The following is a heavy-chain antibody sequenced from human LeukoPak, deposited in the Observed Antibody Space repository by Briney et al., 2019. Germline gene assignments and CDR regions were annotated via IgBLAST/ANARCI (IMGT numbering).Heavy chain of an antibody. CDR2: IYSGGST. V-gene: IGHV3-66*02. D-gene: IGHD4-23*01. CDR3: ARDGGYGGNSEPDAFDI. J-gene: IGHJ3*02. Sequence: GGSLRLSCAASGFTVSSNYMSWVRQAPGKGLEWVSVIYSGGSTYYADSVKGRFTISRDNSKNTLYLQMNSLRVEDTAVYYCARDGGYGGNSEPDAFDIWGQGTMVTVSS. CDR1: GFTVSSNY.